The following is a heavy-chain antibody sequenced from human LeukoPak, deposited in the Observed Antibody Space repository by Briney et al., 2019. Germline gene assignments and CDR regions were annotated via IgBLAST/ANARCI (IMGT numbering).Heavy chain of an antibody. Sequence: PGGSLRLSCAASGFTFSSYAMSWVRQAPGKGLEWVSAISGSGGSTYYADSVKGRFTISRGNSKNTLYLQMNSLRAEDTAVYYCAKPPTKISRGQYYYYYYYMDVWGKGTTVTVSS. CDR3: AKPPTKISRGQYYYYYYYMDV. V-gene: IGHV3-23*01. J-gene: IGHJ6*03. CDR1: GFTFSSYA. D-gene: IGHD5-24*01. CDR2: ISGSGGST.